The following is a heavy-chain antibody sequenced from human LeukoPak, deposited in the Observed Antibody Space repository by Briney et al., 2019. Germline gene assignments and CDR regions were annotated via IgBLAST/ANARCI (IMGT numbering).Heavy chain of an antibody. V-gene: IGHV3-48*01. Sequence: GGSLRLSCVASGFTLNSYAMTWVRQAPGKGLEWVSYISSSSSTIYYADSVKGRFTISRDNAKNSLYLQMNSLRAEDTAVYYCARDLVPVEGLRYFDWLSGGFDYWGQGTLVTVSS. CDR2: ISSSSSTI. CDR1: GFTLNSYA. J-gene: IGHJ4*02. D-gene: IGHD3-9*01. CDR3: ARDLVPVEGLRYFDWLSGGFDY.